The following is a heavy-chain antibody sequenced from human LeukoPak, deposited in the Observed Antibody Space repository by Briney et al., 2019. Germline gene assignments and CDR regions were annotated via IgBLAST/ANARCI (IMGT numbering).Heavy chain of an antibody. CDR3: AKDDYGDYVPYFDY. D-gene: IGHD4-17*01. J-gene: IGHJ4*02. Sequence: GGSLRLSCAASGFTFSSYAMSWVRQAPGKGLEWVSAISGNGGSTYYADSVKGRFTISRDNSKNTLYLQMNSLRAEDTAVYYCAKDDYGDYVPYFDYWGQGTLVTVSS. CDR2: ISGNGGST. V-gene: IGHV3-23*01. CDR1: GFTFSSYA.